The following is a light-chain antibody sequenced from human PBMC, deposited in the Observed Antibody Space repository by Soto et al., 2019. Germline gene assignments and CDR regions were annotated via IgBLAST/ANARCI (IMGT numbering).Light chain of an antibody. CDR1: QSISSY. J-gene: IGKJ1*01. V-gene: IGKV1-39*01. CDR2: AAS. CDR3: QQSYSTRRT. Sequence: DIQMTQSPSSLSASVGDRVTITCRASQSISSYLNWYQQKPGKAPKLLFYAASSLQSGVPSRFSGSGSGTDFTLTISSLQPEDFATYYCQQSYSTRRTFGQGTKVEIK.